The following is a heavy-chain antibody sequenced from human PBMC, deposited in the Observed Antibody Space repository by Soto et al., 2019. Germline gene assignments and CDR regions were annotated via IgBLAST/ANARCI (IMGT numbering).Heavy chain of an antibody. CDR1: GGSISSSNW. J-gene: IGHJ6*02. V-gene: IGHV4-4*02. D-gene: IGHD4-17*01. CDR2: IYHSGSN. CDR3: ARRDYGGNSVYYYYGMDV. Sequence: QVQLQESGPGLVKPSGTLSLTCAVSGGSISSSNWWSWVRQPPGKGLEWIGEIYHSGSNNYNPSLKSRVTMSVDKSKNQCSLKLSSVTAADTAVYYCARRDYGGNSVYYYYGMDVWGQGTTVTVSS.